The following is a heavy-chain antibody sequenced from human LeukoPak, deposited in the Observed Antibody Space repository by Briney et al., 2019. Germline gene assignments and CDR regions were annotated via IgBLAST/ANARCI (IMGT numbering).Heavy chain of an antibody. Sequence: GGSLRLSCAASGFTFDDYAMHWVRQAPGKGLEWVSGISWNSGSIAYADSVKGRFTISRDNAKNSLYLQMNSLRAEDTAVYYCARVRAVMGAFDIWGPGTMVTVSS. V-gene: IGHV3-9*01. D-gene: IGHD3-16*01. CDR1: GFTFDDYA. J-gene: IGHJ3*02. CDR2: ISWNSGSI. CDR3: ARVRAVMGAFDI.